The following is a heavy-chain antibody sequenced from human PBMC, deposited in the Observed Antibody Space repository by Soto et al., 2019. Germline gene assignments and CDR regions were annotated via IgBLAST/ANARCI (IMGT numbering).Heavy chain of an antibody. Sequence: EVHLVESGGGLVKSGGSLRVSCTASGFTFSDYSMHWVRQAPGKGLEWVSSISPTSGAIYYADSVKGRFTISRDNANNSLFLQMNSLRAEVTSVYSCGRGSAHRQVQTFEYGGQGTVVTVSS. J-gene: IGHJ4*02. CDR2: ISPTSGAI. CDR1: GFTFSDYS. CDR3: GRGSAHRQVQTFEY. V-gene: IGHV3-21*01.